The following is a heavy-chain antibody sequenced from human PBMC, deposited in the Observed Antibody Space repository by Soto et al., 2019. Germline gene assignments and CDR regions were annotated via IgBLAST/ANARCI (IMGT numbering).Heavy chain of an antibody. CDR2: ISSTTNYI. CDR3: ARANLRSGWTFDH. V-gene: IGHV3-21*04. J-gene: IGHJ4*02. CDR1: GFAFTRYS. Sequence: GGSLRLSCAASGFAFTRYSMNWVRQAPGKGLEWVSSISSTTNYIYYADSMKGRFTVSRDTSKSQFSLEMASVTAADTAVYYCARANLRSGWTFDHWGQGSPVTVSS. D-gene: IGHD6-19*01.